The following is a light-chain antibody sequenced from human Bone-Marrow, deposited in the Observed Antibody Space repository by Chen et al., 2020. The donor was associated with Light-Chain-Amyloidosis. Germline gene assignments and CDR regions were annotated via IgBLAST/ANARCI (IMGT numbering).Light chain of an antibody. V-gene: IGLV2-14*01. CDR1: NSDVGGYNY. J-gene: IGLJ2*01. Sequence: QSALTQPASVSGSPGQSITISCTGTNSDVGGYNYVSWYQQHPGKAPKLIIYDVSHRPSGISNRFSGPESGNTASLTVSGLQAEDEADYYCNSYTTSSSPVVFGGGTKLTVL. CDR2: DVS. CDR3: NSYTTSSSPVV.